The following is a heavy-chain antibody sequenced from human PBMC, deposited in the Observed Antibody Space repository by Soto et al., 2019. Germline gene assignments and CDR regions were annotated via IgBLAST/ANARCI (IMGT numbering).Heavy chain of an antibody. Sequence: GGSLRLSCTASGFTFSSYGMHWVRQAPGKGLEWVAVISDDGSNKYYADSVKGRFTISRDNSKTTLWLQMNSLRPEDTAVSYCAATYSGSYYAVDYWGQGTLVTVSS. J-gene: IGHJ4*02. D-gene: IGHD1-26*01. CDR1: GFTFSSYG. V-gene: IGHV3-30*03. CDR2: ISDDGSNK. CDR3: AATYSGSYYAVDY.